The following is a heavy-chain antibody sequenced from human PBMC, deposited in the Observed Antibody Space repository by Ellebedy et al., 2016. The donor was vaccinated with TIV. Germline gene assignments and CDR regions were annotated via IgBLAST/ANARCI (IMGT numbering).Heavy chain of an antibody. J-gene: IGHJ6*02. Sequence: SLKISXSASGFNFDDYAMHWVRQGPGKGLEWVSGISWNSAYIGYADSVRGRFTISRDNAKNSLYLQMNSLRAEDTALYYCAKAEISYFTYQYYGVDVWGQGTTVTVSS. CDR2: ISWNSAYI. V-gene: IGHV3-9*01. CDR1: GFNFDDYA. D-gene: IGHD2-21*01. CDR3: AKAEISYFTYQYYGVDV.